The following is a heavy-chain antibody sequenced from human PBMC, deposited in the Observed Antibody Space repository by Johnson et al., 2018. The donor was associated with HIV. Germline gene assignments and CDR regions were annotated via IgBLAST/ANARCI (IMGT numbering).Heavy chain of an antibody. J-gene: IGHJ3*02. CDR3: AKDIRLVSAYYDILSGTSFDAFDI. CDR1: GFTFSSYG. D-gene: IGHD3-9*01. V-gene: IGHV3-30*02. CDR2: IRYDGSNK. Sequence: QVQLVESGGGVVQPGGSLRLSCAASGFTFSSYGMHWVRQAPGKGLEWVAFIRYDGSNKYYADSVKGRFTISRDHSKNTLYPQMNSLRLEDTAVYYCAKDIRLVSAYYDILSGTSFDAFDIWGQGTMVTVSS.